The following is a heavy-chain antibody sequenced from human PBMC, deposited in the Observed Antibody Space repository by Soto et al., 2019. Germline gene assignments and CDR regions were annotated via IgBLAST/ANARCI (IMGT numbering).Heavy chain of an antibody. Sequence: PGGSLRLSFAASGFTFSKAWMSWVRQAPGEGLEWVGRIKSKTDGGTIDYTAPVKGRFTISRDDSKTTLYLQMNSLKPDDTAVYYCTASYTSGWYGPFDSWGQGALVTVSS. CDR3: TASYTSGWYGPFDS. D-gene: IGHD6-19*01. J-gene: IGHJ4*02. CDR1: GFTFSKAW. V-gene: IGHV3-15*01. CDR2: IKSKTDGGTI.